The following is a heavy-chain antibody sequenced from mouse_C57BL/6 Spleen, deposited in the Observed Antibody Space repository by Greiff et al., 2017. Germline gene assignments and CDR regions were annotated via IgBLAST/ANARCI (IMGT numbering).Heavy chain of an antibody. CDR2: IDPSDSYT. J-gene: IGHJ4*01. D-gene: IGHD2-4*01. CDR1: GYTFTSYW. CDR3: ARDDYDVHAMDY. Sequence: QVQLQQSGAELVMPGASVKLSCKASGYTFTSYWMHWVKQRPGQGLEWIGEIDPSDSYTNYNQKFKGKSTLTVDKSSSTAYMQLSSLTSEDSAVYYCARDDYDVHAMDYWGQGTSVTVSS. V-gene: IGHV1-69*01.